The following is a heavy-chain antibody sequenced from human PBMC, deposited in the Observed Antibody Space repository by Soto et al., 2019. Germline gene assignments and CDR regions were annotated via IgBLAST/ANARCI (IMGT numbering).Heavy chain of an antibody. J-gene: IGHJ5*02. V-gene: IGHV4-4*07. D-gene: IGHD3-22*01. Sequence: PSETLSLTCTVSVGSISSYYWSWIRQPAGKGLEWIGRIYTSGSTNYNPSLKSRVTMSVDTSKNQFSLKLSSVTAADTAVYYCARDRNYYDSSGYHWFDPWGQGTLVTVSS. CDR3: ARDRNYYDSSGYHWFDP. CDR1: VGSISSYY. CDR2: IYTSGST.